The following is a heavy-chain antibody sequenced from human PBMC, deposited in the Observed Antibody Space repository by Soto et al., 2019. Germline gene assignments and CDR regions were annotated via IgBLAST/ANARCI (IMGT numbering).Heavy chain of an antibody. CDR2: IYYSGST. V-gene: IGHV4-31*02. CDR1: GGSISSGGYY. CDR3: ARGDGDHDAFDI. D-gene: IGHD3-10*01. J-gene: IGHJ3*02. Sequence: SETLSLTXTVSGGSISSGGYYWSWLRQHPGKGLEWIGYIYYSGSTYYNPSLKSRVTISVDTSKNQFSLKLSSVTAADTAVYYCARGDGDHDAFDIWGQGTMVTVSS.